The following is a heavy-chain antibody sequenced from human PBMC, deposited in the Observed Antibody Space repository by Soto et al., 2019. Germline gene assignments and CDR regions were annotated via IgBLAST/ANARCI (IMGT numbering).Heavy chain of an antibody. CDR1: GFTFSTYA. D-gene: IGHD2-21*01. Sequence: GGSLRLSCAASGFTFSTYAMSWVRQAPGKRLEWVSAISGSGSSSTYYADSVKGRFTISRDNSKNTLYLQMNSLRAEDTAVYYCAKDPIVGPDHYFNHWGQGTLVTVSS. CDR3: AKDPIVGPDHYFNH. V-gene: IGHV3-23*01. J-gene: IGHJ1*01. CDR2: ISGSGSSST.